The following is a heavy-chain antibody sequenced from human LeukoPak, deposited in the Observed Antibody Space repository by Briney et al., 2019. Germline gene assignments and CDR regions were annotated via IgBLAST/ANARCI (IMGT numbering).Heavy chain of an antibody. CDR3: ARGQGATKDFDY. D-gene: IGHD1-26*01. CDR1: GGSFSGYY. J-gene: IGHJ4*02. V-gene: IGHV4-34*01. CDR2: INHSGST. Sequence: SETLSLTCAAYGGSFSGYYWSWIRQPPGKGLEWIGEINHSGSTNYNPSLKSRVTISVDTSKNQFSLKLSSVTAADTAVYYCARGQGATKDFDYWGQGTLVTVSS.